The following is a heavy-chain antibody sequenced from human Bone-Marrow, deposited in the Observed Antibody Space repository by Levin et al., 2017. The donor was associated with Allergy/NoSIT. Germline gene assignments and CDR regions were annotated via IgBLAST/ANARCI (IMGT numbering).Heavy chain of an antibody. CDR3: AKGGDGYSWGWTAFDY. V-gene: IGHV3-23*01. CDR2: IGGTADAT. J-gene: IGHJ4*01. Sequence: GGSLRLSCAASGFNFGTYAMSWVRQAPGKGLEWVSSIGGTADATYYAASVKGRFIISRDNSKDTLFLHMRSLRVEDTGLYYCAKGGDGYSWGWTAFDYWGHGSLVTVSS. D-gene: IGHD5-24*01. CDR1: GFNFGTYA.